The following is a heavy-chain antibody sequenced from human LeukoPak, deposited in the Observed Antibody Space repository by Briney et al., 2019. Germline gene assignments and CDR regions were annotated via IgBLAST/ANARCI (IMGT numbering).Heavy chain of an antibody. CDR3: ARQPPQYYGMDV. CDR2: IYTSGST. CDR1: GGSFSNYY. J-gene: IGHJ6*02. V-gene: IGHV4-4*07. Sequence: ETLSLTCTVSGGSFSNYYWSWIRQPAGKGLEWIGRIYTSGSTNYNPSVKSRVTMSVDTSNNQFSLKLTSVTAADTAVYYCARQPPQYYGMDVWGQGTTVTVSS. D-gene: IGHD1-14*01.